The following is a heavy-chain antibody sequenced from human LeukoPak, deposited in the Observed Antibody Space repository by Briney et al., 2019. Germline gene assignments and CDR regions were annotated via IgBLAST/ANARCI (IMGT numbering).Heavy chain of an antibody. D-gene: IGHD5/OR15-5a*01. J-gene: IGHJ4*02. Sequence: PSETLSLTCTVSGGSISSYYWSWIRQPPGKGLEWIGYIYYSGSTNYNPSLKSRVTISVDTSKNQFSLKLSSVTAADTAVYYCARDVFLGYWGQGTLVTVSS. CDR1: GGSISSYY. CDR3: ARDVFLGY. V-gene: IGHV4-59*01. CDR2: IYYSGST.